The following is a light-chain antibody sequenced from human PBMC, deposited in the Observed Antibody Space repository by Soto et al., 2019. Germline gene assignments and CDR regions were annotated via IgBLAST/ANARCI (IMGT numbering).Light chain of an antibody. Sequence: EIVLTQSPGTLSLSPGERATLSCRASQSVYTNYLAWYQQKPGQTPRLLIYGASRRATGIPYRFSGSGSETDFTLPISRLEPEDFAVDYCQHYGSSPPVYTLGQGTKLEIK. CDR2: GAS. J-gene: IGKJ2*01. CDR3: QHYGSSPPVYT. CDR1: QSVYTNY. V-gene: IGKV3-20*01.